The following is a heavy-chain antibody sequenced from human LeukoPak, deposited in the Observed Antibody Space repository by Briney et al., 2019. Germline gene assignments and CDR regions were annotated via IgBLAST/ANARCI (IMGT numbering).Heavy chain of an antibody. D-gene: IGHD2-21*02. CDR3: ARERIRCRGDCNDD. V-gene: IGHV3-48*03. CDR1: GFTFSSYE. J-gene: IGHJ4*02. CDR2: IGTGNNK. Sequence: GGSLRLSCEASGFTFSSYEMNWVRQTPGKGLEWVSYIGTGNNKHYAESIKGRFTTSRDDAKNALYLHMDSLKAEDTAVYYCARERIRCRGDCNDDWGQGTLVTVSS.